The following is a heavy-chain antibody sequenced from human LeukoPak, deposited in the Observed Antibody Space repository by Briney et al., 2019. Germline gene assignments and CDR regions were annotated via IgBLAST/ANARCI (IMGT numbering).Heavy chain of an antibody. D-gene: IGHD3-3*02. CDR3: ARLRRSRLAEFDY. J-gene: IGHJ4*02. V-gene: IGHV4-39*07. CDR1: GGSISSSIYY. CDR2: ISHSGST. Sequence: SETLSLTCTVSGGSISSSIYYWGWIRQPPGKGLKWIGSISHSGSTYYNPSLKSRVTISVDTSKNQFSLKLSSLTAADTAVYYCARLRRSRLAEFDYWGQGTLVTVSS.